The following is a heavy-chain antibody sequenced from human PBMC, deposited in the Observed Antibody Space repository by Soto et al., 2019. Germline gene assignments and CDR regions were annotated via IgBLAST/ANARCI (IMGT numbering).Heavy chain of an antibody. CDR2: IHSSGSI. J-gene: IGHJ1*01. V-gene: IGHV4-30-4*01. CDR1: GGSISSDDYY. Sequence: SETLSLTCTVSGGSISSDDYYWGWIRQAPGGGLEWIGYIHSSGSIYYHPSLKSRATMSIDTAGNQFSLKVSAVTVADTAVCYCARDVDGLHDDTSGPFPRPGWGQGTLVTVSS. D-gene: IGHD3-22*01. CDR3: ARDVDGLHDDTSGPFPRPG.